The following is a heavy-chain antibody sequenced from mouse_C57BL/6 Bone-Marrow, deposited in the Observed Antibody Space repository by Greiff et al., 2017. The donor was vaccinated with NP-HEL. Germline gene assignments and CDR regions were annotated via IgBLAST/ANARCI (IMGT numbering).Heavy chain of an antibody. CDR1: DYSITSGYY. J-gene: IGHJ2*01. CDR3: ARVTTIDYFDY. D-gene: IGHD1-1*01. Sequence: EVQRVESGPGLVKPSQSLSLTCSVTDYSITSGYYWNWIRQFPGNKLEWMGYISYDGSNNYNPSLKNRISITRDTSKNQFFLKLNSVTTEDTATYYCARVTTIDYFDYWGQGTTLTVSS. V-gene: IGHV3-6*01. CDR2: ISYDGSN.